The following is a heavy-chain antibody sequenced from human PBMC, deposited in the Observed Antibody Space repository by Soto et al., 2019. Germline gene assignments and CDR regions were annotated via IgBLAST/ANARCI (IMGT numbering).Heavy chain of an antibody. D-gene: IGHD3-3*01. J-gene: IGHJ4*02. CDR1: GGSISSGGYS. CDR2: IYHSGST. Sequence: NPSETLSLTCAVSGGSISSGGYSWSWIRQPPGRGLEWIGYIYHSGSTYYNPSLKSRVTISVDRSKNQFSLKLSSVTAADTAVYYCARVSLGKEWLFFDYWGQGTLVTVSS. CDR3: ARVSLGKEWLFFDY. V-gene: IGHV4-30-2*01.